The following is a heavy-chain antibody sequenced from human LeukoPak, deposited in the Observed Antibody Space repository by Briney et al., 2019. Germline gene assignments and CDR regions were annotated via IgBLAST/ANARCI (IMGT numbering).Heavy chain of an antibody. CDR2: INHSGST. J-gene: IGHJ4*02. CDR1: GGSFSGYY. D-gene: IGHD3-22*01. CDR3: ARGDDSSGYPY. Sequence: SETLSLTCAVYGGSFSGYYWSWIRQPSGKGLEWIGEINHSGSTNYNPSLKSRVTISVDTSKNQFSLKLSSMTAADTAVYYCARGDDSSGYPYWGQGTLVTVSS. V-gene: IGHV4-34*01.